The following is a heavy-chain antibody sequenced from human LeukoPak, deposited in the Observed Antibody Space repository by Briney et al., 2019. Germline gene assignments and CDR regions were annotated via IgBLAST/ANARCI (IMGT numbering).Heavy chain of an antibody. D-gene: IGHD5-18*01. CDR2: IYQSGYT. Sequence: SQTLSLTCNVSGASIISTNWWNWVRQPPGKGLEWIGEIYQSGYTKYNPSLKSRVTISVDKSKNQFSLRLNSVTAADTAVYYCARYNYGYDALDFWGQGTMATVSS. J-gene: IGHJ3*01. CDR1: GASIISTNW. V-gene: IGHV4-4*02. CDR3: ARYNYGYDALDF.